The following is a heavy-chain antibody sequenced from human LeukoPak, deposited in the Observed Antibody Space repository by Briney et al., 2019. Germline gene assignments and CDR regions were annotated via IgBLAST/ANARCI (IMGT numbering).Heavy chain of an antibody. CDR1: GGSFSGYY. V-gene: IGHV4-34*01. CDR3: ARDRRSWYGPLDP. Sequence: SETLSLTCAVYGGSFSGYYWSWIRQPPVKGLEWIGEINHSGSTNYNPSLKSRVTISVDTSKNQFSLKLSSVTAADTAVYYCARDRRSWYGPLDPWGQGTLVTVSS. J-gene: IGHJ5*02. CDR2: INHSGST. D-gene: IGHD6-13*01.